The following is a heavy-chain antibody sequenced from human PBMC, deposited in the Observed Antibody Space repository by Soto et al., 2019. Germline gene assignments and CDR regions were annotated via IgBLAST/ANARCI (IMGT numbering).Heavy chain of an antibody. CDR2: IYNGGST. CDR1: GASVTSRY. CDR3: AQTTGWPGFDF. V-gene: IGHV4-59*02. D-gene: IGHD6-19*01. Sequence: QVQLQESGPGLVKPSETMSLTCTASGASVTSRYWSWIRQSPGKGLEWIGHIYNGGSTKYNPSLKGRVIISVDMSRKQVSLKLTSVTAADTAVYYCAQTTGWPGFDFWGPGALVTVSS. J-gene: IGHJ4*02.